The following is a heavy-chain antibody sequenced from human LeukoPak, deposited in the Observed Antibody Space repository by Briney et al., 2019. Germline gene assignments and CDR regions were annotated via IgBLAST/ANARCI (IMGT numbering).Heavy chain of an antibody. D-gene: IGHD6-6*01. V-gene: IGHV1-46*01. Sequence: ASVKVSCKASGYTSTSYYIHWVRQAPGQALEWLGIINPIGGSTSYAQKFQGRVTMTRDTSTSTVHLALSSLRSEDTAVYYCARDEREIAARGGEYYYYYYMDVWGKGTTVTVSS. CDR3: ARDEREIAARGGEYYYYYYMDV. CDR1: GYTSTSYY. J-gene: IGHJ6*03. CDR2: INPIGGST.